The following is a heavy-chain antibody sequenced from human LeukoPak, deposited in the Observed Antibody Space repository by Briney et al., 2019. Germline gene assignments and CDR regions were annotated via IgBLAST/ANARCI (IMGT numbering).Heavy chain of an antibody. Sequence: GGSLRLSCAASGFTFSSYGMSWVRQAPGKGLEWVSSISGSGGNTYYADSVKGRFTISRDNPQNTLFLHMNSLRAEDTAVYYCAKALGGYHFDYWGQGTLVTVSS. CDR1: GFTFSSYG. D-gene: IGHD3-16*01. V-gene: IGHV3-23*01. CDR2: ISGSGGNT. CDR3: AKALGGYHFDY. J-gene: IGHJ4*02.